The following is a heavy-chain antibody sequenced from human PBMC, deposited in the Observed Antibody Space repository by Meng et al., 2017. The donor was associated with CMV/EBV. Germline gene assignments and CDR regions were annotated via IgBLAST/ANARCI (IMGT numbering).Heavy chain of an antibody. CDR2: IYSGGST. V-gene: IGHV3-53*01. Sequence: GGSLRLSCAASGFTVSSNYMSWVRQAPGKGLEWVSVIYSGGSTYYADSVKGRFTISRDNSKNTLYLQMNSLRAEDTAVYYCARGGYRYCSGGSCYGMVDVWGQGTTVTVSS. CDR3: ARGGYRYCSGGSCYGMVDV. J-gene: IGHJ6*02. D-gene: IGHD2-15*01. CDR1: GFTVSSNY.